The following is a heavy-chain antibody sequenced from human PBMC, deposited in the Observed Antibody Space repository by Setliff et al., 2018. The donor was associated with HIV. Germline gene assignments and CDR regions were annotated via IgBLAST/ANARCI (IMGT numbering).Heavy chain of an antibody. CDR3: AEDLSVRGSGFKGASAI. V-gene: IGHV3-7*03. Sequence: PGGSLRLSCVGSGFSFSSYSMSWVRRAPGKGLEWVAKINQDGSEKHYVDSVKGRFRLTKDDSKEILYLEMDTLRADDSALYYCAEDLSVRGSGFKGASAIWGQGTKVTVSS. D-gene: IGHD6-19*01. J-gene: IGHJ3*02. CDR1: GFSFSSYS. CDR2: INQDGSEK.